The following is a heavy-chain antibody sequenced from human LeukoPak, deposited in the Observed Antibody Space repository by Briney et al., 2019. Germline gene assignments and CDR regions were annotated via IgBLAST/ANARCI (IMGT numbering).Heavy chain of an antibody. CDR1: GFTFSSYS. CDR3: ARATHYYESSGYDY. Sequence: GGSLRLSCAASGFTFSSYSMNWVRQAPGKGLEWVSSITSSSSYIYYADSVKGRFTISRDNAKNSLYLQMNSLRAEDTALYYCARATHYYESSGYDYWGQGTLVTVSS. CDR2: ITSSSSYI. D-gene: IGHD3-22*01. J-gene: IGHJ4*02. V-gene: IGHV3-21*04.